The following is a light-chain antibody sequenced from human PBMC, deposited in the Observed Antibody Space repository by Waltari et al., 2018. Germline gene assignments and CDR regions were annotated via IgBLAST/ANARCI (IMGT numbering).Light chain of an antibody. J-gene: IGLJ3*02. V-gene: IGLV2-11*01. CDR1: SSSVGGYND. CDR2: DVS. Sequence: QSALTQPRSVSGSPGQSVTISCTATSSSVGGYNDASCYQQHPGKVPNLMISDVSQRPSGIPDRFSGSKSGNTASLTISGLQAEDEADYYCCSYGGSYTWVFGGGTRLTVL. CDR3: CSYGGSYTWV.